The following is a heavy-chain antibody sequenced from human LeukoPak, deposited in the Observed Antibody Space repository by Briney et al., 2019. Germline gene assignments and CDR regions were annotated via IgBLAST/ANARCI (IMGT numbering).Heavy chain of an antibody. CDR2: IKQDESEK. J-gene: IGHJ4*02. CDR3: ATYRGAHHKTFDD. D-gene: IGHD1-14*01. CDR1: VFTFRSSD. Sequence: GGSLRLSCAVSVFTFRSSDMMWVRDARGGGREGGANIKQDESEKEYVDSVERRHTISRDNDKNSLYVHKNSLRPEDTTLYYWATYRGAHHKTFDDWGEGTLLTVSS. V-gene: IGHV3-7*03.